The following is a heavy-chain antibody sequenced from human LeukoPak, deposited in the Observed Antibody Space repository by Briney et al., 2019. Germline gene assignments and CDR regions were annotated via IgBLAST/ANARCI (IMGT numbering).Heavy chain of an antibody. V-gene: IGHV3-21*01. CDR3: ARGTWGPHF. CDR2: INPTSTSI. CDR1: GLTFSDYS. Sequence: PGGSLRLSCVASGLTFSDYSINWVRRAPGKGLEWVSSINPTSTSIYYADAVRGRFTISRDNAKNSLYLQMNSLRAEDTAVYYCARGTWGPHFWGQGTLVTVSS. D-gene: IGHD7-27*01. J-gene: IGHJ4*02.